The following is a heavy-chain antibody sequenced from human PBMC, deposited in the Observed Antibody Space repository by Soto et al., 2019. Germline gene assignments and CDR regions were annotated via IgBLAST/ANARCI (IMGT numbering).Heavy chain of an antibody. D-gene: IGHD2-21*02. CDR2: IPQEGSDG. CDR1: GFTLSTYS. Sequence: GESLKISCEVSGFTLSTYSMTWVRQAPGKGLEWVAKIPQEGSDGHYVDSVKGRFTISRDNAKNSVYLQMNSLRAEDTAVYYCARDQLILPAHDFFYGSDVWGQGAKVTVSS. CDR3: ARDQLILPAHDFFYGSDV. J-gene: IGHJ6*02. V-gene: IGHV3-7*03.